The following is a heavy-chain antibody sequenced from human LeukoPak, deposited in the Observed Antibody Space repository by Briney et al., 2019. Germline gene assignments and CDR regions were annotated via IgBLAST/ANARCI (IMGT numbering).Heavy chain of an antibody. CDR1: GGSISSSSYY. J-gene: IGHJ4*02. CDR2: IYYSGST. Sequence: SETLSLTCTVSGGSISSSSYYWSWIRQPPGKGLEWIGYIYYSGSTYYNPSLKSRVTISVDTSKNQFSLKLSSVTAADTAVYYCARNGNGGEDYWGQGTLVTVSS. CDR3: ARNGNGGEDY. V-gene: IGHV4-31*03. D-gene: IGHD2-21*01.